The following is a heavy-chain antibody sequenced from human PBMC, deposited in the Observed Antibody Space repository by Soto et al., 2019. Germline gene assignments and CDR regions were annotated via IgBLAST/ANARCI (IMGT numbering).Heavy chain of an antibody. V-gene: IGHV3-30-3*01. CDR3: ARESRKRYFDWLFDY. J-gene: IGHJ4*02. CDR1: GFTFSSYA. D-gene: IGHD3-9*01. CDR2: ISYDGSNK. Sequence: GGSLRLSCAASGFTFSSYAMHWVRQAPGKGLEWVAVISYDGSNKYYADSVKGRFTISRDNSKNTLYLQMNSLRAEDTAVYYCARESRKRYFDWLFDYWGQGTLVTVSS.